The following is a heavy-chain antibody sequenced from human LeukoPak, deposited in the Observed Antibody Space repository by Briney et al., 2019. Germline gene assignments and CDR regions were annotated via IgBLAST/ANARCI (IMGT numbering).Heavy chain of an antibody. V-gene: IGHV3-30*02. CDR2: IRYDGSNK. CDR3: AKGPLLWFGELRGLGDRSGSYQNVWY. J-gene: IGHJ4*02. Sequence: AGGSLRLSCAASGFTFSSYGMHWVRQAPGKGLEWVAFIRYDGSNKYYADSVKGRFTISRDNSKNTLYLQMNSLRAEDTAVYYCAKGPLLWFGELRGLGDRSGSYQNVWYWGQGTLVTVSS. CDR1: GFTFSSYG. D-gene: IGHD3-10*01.